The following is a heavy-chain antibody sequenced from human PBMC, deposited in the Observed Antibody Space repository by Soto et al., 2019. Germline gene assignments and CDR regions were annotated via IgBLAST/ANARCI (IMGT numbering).Heavy chain of an antibody. V-gene: IGHV1-8*01. CDR2: MNPNSGNT. D-gene: IGHD6-13*01. J-gene: IGHJ4*02. Sequence: ASVKVSCKASGYTFTSYDINWVRQATGQGLEWMGWMNPNSGNTGYAQKFQGRVTMTRDTSTSTVYMELSSLRSEDTAVYYCASEIAAAGTFLDYWGQGTLVTVSS. CDR1: GYTFTSYD. CDR3: ASEIAAAGTFLDY.